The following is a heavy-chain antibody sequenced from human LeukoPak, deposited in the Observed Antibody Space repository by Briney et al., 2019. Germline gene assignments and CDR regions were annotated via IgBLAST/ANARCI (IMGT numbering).Heavy chain of an antibody. CDR3: AKVSWSASDRHC. CDR2: ITGSGGSA. J-gene: IGHJ4*02. V-gene: IGHV3-23*01. D-gene: IGHD3-3*01. CDR1: GLTFNSYD. Sequence: GGSLRLSCAASGLTFNSYDLSWVRQAPGKGLDWVSGITGSGGSAFYADSVKGRFTISRDNSKNTLYLQMNSLRAEDTAVYYCAKVSWSASDRHCWGQGTLATVSS.